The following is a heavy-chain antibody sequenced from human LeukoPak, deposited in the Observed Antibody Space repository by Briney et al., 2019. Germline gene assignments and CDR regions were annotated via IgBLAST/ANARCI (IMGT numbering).Heavy chain of an antibody. CDR2: IIPIFGTA. CDR3: ARDPGGYSYGYTY. J-gene: IGHJ4*02. D-gene: IGHD5-18*01. Sequence: SVKVSCKASGGTFSSYAISWVRQAPGQGLEWMGGIIPIFGTANYAQKFQGRVTITADESTSTAYMELSSLRSEDTVVYYCARDPGGYSYGYTYWGQGTLVTVSS. V-gene: IGHV1-69*13. CDR1: GGTFSSYA.